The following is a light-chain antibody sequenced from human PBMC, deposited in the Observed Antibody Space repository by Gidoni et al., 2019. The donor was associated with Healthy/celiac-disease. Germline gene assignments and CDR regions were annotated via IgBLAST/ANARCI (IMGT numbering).Light chain of an antibody. Sequence: DTQMTPSPSSLSASVGDRVTITSRASQGISNYLAWYQQKPGKVPKLLIYAASTLQSGVPSRFSGSGSGTDFTLTISGLQPEDVATYYCQKYNSAPWTFGQXTKVEIK. V-gene: IGKV1-27*01. CDR3: QKYNSAPWT. J-gene: IGKJ1*01. CDR2: AAS. CDR1: QGISNY.